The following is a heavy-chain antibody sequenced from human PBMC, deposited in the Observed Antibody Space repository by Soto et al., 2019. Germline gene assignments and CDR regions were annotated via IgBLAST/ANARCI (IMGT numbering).Heavy chain of an antibody. CDR3: ARVIPRGVGAKAFPRRYYFDY. Sequence: SVKVSCKASGGTFSSYAISWVRQAPGQGLEWMGGIIPIFGTANYAQKFQGRVTITADESTSTAYMELSSLRSEDTAVYYCARVIPRGVGAKAFPRRYYFDYWGQGTLVTAPQ. CDR1: GGTFSSYA. D-gene: IGHD1-26*01. V-gene: IGHV1-69*13. J-gene: IGHJ4*02. CDR2: IIPIFGTA.